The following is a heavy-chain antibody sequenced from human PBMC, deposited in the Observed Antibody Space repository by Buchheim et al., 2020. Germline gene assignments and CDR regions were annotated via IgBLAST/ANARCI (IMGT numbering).Heavy chain of an antibody. CDR2: INHSGST. CDR3: ARGCDYYDSSGYVFDY. Sequence: QVQLQQWGAGLLKPSETLSLTCAVYGGSFSGYYWSWIRQPPGKGLEWIGEINHSGSTNYNPSLKSRGTISVDTSKNQFSLKLSSVTAADTAVYYCARGCDYYDSSGYVFDYWGQGTL. V-gene: IGHV4-34*01. CDR1: GGSFSGYY. J-gene: IGHJ4*02. D-gene: IGHD3-22*01.